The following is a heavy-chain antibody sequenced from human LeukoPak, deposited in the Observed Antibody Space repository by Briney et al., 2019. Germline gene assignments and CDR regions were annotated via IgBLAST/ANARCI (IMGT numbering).Heavy chain of an antibody. CDR1: GYTFTGYY. Sequence: ASVKVSCKASGYTFTGYYMHWVRQAPGQGLEWMGWINPNSGGTNYAQKFQGRVTMTRDTSISTAYMELSRLRSDDTAVYYCASGLAADILNPPSEIDYWGQGTLVTVSS. D-gene: IGHD6-13*01. CDR3: ASGLAADILNPPSEIDY. J-gene: IGHJ4*02. CDR2: INPNSGGT. V-gene: IGHV1-2*02.